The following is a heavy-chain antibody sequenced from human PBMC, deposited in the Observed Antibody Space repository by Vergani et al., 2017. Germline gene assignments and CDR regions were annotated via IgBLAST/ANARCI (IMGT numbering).Heavy chain of an antibody. CDR2: ISYDGSNK. CDR3: AGDSAFDWLLYRDAFDI. Sequence: QVQLVESGGGVVQPGRSLRLSCAASGFTFSSYAMHWVRQAPGKGLEWVAVISYDGSNKYYADSVKGRFTISRDNSKNTLYLQMNSLRAEDTAVYYCAGDSAFDWLLYRDAFDIWGQGTMVTVSS. D-gene: IGHD3-9*01. V-gene: IGHV3-30*04. J-gene: IGHJ3*02. CDR1: GFTFSSYA.